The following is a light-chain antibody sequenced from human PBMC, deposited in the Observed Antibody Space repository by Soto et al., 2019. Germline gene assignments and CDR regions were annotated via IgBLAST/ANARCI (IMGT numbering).Light chain of an antibody. J-gene: IGKJ1*01. V-gene: IGKV3-20*01. CDR2: GAS. CDR1: QSVSNNY. Sequence: EIVLTQSPGTLSLSPGQRATLSCMAIQSVSNNYLAWYQQKPGQAPRLLIYGASNRATGIPDRFSGSGSGTDFTLTISRLEPEDFAVYYCQQYGRSGTFGQGTKVDIK. CDR3: QQYGRSGT.